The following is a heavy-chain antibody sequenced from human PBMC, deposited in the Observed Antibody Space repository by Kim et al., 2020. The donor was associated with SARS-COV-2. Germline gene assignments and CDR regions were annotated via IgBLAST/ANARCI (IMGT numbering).Heavy chain of an antibody. CDR2: IYYTGST. Sequence: SETLSLTYTVSGDSISSSYWSWIRQPPGKGFEWIGYIYYTGSTNYNPSLKSRVTISVDTSKNQFSLKMTSVTAADTAVYYCARHADYVWGSPFDYWGQGILVTVSS. D-gene: IGHD3-16*01. CDR1: GDSISSSY. V-gene: IGHV4-59*08. J-gene: IGHJ4*02. CDR3: ARHADYVWGSPFDY.